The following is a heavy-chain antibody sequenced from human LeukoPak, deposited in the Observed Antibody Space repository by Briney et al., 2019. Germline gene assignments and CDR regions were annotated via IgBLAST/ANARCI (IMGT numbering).Heavy chain of an antibody. CDR3: ATHCRGTSCHRDY. D-gene: IGHD2-2*01. J-gene: IGHJ4*02. V-gene: IGHV3-30*02. CDR2: VQYDGSNI. Sequence: GGSLRLSCAASGFTFSSYGMHWVRQAPGKGLECVAFVQYDGSNIYYSDSVKGRFTISRDNSKNTLYLQMNSLRVEDTAVYYCATHCRGTSCHRDYWGQGTLVTVSS. CDR1: GFTFSSYG.